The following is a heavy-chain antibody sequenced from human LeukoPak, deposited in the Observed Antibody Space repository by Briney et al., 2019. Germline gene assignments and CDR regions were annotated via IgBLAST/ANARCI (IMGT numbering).Heavy chain of an antibody. D-gene: IGHD1-26*01. J-gene: IGHJ6*02. CDR2: IIPILGIA. V-gene: IGHV1-69*04. CDR1: RGTFSSYA. Sequence: GASVKVSCKASRGTFSSYAISWVRQAPGQGLEWRGRIIPILGIANYAQKFQGRVTITAEKSTSTAYMELSSLRSEDTAVYYCARDGPNSGSYYYYGMDVWGQGTTVTVSS. CDR3: ARDGPNSGSYYYYGMDV.